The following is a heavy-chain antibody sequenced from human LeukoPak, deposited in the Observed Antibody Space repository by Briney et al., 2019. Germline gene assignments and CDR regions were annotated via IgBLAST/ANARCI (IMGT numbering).Heavy chain of an antibody. CDR3: ARGGFQQLASGDFDY. CDR1: GGSISSSTNW. V-gene: IGHV4-4*02. Sequence: SGTLSLTCAVSGGSISSSTNWWSWVRQPPGKGLEWIGETYHSGSTYYNPSLKSRVTISVDTSKNQFSLKLSSVTAADTAVYYCARGGFQQLASGDFDYWGQGTLVTVSS. CDR2: TYHSGST. D-gene: IGHD6-6*01. J-gene: IGHJ4*02.